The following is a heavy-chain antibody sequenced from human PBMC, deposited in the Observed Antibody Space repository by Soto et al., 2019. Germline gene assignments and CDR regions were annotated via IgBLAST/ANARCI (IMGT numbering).Heavy chain of an antibody. V-gene: IGHV4-59*08. CDR3: ARHYGDGYDYLDY. CDR1: GWSISSYY. J-gene: IGHJ4*02. D-gene: IGHD5-12*01. CDR2: IYYRANP. Sequence: QVQLQESGPGLVKPSETLSLTCTVSGWSISSYYWSWIRQPPGKGLEWIGYIYYRANPNYNPSLKSRVTISQDTSNNQFSLKLSSVTAADTAVYYCARHYGDGYDYLDYGGQGTLVTVSS.